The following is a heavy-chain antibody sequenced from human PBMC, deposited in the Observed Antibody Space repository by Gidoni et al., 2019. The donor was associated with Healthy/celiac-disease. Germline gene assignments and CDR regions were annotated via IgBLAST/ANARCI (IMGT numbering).Heavy chain of an antibody. CDR1: GFTFSSYS. V-gene: IGHV3-21*01. CDR2: ISSSSSYI. D-gene: IGHD3-10*01. J-gene: IGHJ5*02. Sequence: EVQLVESGGGLVKPGGSLRPSCAASGFTFSSYSMNGVRQAPGKGLEWVSSISSSSSYIYYADSVKGRFTISRDNAKNSLYLQMNSLRAEDTAVYYCARVKAFTMVQGNRDWFDPWGQGTLVTVSS. CDR3: ARVKAFTMVQGNRDWFDP.